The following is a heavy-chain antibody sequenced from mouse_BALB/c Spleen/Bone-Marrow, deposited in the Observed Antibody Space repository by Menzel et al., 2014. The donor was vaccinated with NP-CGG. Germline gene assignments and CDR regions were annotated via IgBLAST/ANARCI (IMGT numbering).Heavy chain of an antibody. CDR2: IYPGNSDT. Sequence: VHVKQSGTVLARPGASVKMSCKASGYTFTSYWMHWVKQRPGQGLEWIGAIYPGNSDTSYNQKFKGKAKLTAVTSTSTAYMELSSLTNEDSAVYYCARSGSFYFDYRGQGTTLPVSS. CDR1: GYTFTSYW. D-gene: IGHD3-1*01. CDR3: ARSGSFYFDY. J-gene: IGHJ2*01. V-gene: IGHV1-5*01.